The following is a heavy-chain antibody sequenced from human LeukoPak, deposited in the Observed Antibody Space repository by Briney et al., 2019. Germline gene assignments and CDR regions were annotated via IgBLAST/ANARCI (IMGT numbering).Heavy chain of an antibody. D-gene: IGHD6-13*01. J-gene: IGHJ6*03. CDR2: ISYDGSNK. V-gene: IGHV3-30*01. CDR3: ASAAGEYYYMDV. Sequence: GRSLRLSCAASGFTFSSYAMHWVRQAPGKGLEWVAVISYDGSNKYYADSVKGRFTISRDNSKNTLYLQMNSLRAEDTAVYYCASAAGEYYYMDVWGKGTTVTVSS. CDR1: GFTFSSYA.